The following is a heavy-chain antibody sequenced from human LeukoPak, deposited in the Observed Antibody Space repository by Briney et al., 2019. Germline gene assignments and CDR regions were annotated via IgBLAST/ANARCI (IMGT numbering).Heavy chain of an antibody. CDR3: ARADSSMGYYLNA. D-gene: IGHD3-3*01. CDR1: GFTVSNNY. J-gene: IGHJ5*02. V-gene: IGHV3-66*01. Sequence: PGGSLRLSCTASGFTVSNNYMTWVRQAPGKGLEWVSVIYSAGNTYYADSEKGRFTISRDNARNTVYLQMNSQRDEDTAVYSCARADSSMGYYLNAWGQGTLVTVSS. CDR2: IYSAGNT.